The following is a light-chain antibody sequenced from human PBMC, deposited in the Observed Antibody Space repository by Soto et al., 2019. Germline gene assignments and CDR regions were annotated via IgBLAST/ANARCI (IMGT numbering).Light chain of an antibody. CDR1: NIGSKS. Sequence: SSELTQPPSVSVAPGKTARITCGGNNIGSKSVHWYQQKPGQAPVLVIYYDSDRPSAIPERFSGSNSGNTATLTISRVEVGDEADYYCQVWDSSSDHYVFGTGTKVTVL. V-gene: IGLV3-21*04. J-gene: IGLJ1*01. CDR3: QVWDSSSDHYV. CDR2: YDS.